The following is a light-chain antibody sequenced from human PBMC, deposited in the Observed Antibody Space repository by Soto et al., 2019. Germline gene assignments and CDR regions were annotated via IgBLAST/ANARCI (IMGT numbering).Light chain of an antibody. Sequence: DIQMTQSPSSLSASVGARVSITCQAIQDIGTSLSWFQHKPGRAPKLLIYGASYLETRVPSRFRRSGSGTDFTFTITSLQPEDIATYYCQQYNNLPPFTFGPGTIVDIK. J-gene: IGKJ3*01. CDR3: QQYNNLPPFT. CDR2: GAS. CDR1: QDIGTS. V-gene: IGKV1-33*01.